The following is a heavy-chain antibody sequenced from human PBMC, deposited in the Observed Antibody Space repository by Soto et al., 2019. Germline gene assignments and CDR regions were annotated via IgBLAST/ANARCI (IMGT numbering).Heavy chain of an antibody. V-gene: IGHV4-39*07. Sequence: ASETLSLTCSVSDDSINSDKYYWGWIRQPPGKGLEWIGSIYYRGNAYYNPSLQTRVTISVDKSRSQFSLKLSSVTAADTAVYYCARDLEDSSGYWFDPWGQGTLVTVSS. CDR3: ARDLEDSSGYWFDP. D-gene: IGHD3-22*01. J-gene: IGHJ5*02. CDR1: DDSINSDKYY. CDR2: IYYRGNA.